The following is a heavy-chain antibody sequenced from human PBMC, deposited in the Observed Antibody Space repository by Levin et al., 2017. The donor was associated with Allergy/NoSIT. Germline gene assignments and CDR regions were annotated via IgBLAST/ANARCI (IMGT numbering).Heavy chain of an antibody. D-gene: IGHD1-14*01. CDR1: EFTISPYW. V-gene: IGHV3-7*01. CDR3: ALTGTTNGMDV. CDR2: INQDGSEK. J-gene: IGHJ6*02. Sequence: QSGGSLRLSCAASEFTISPYWISWVRQAPGKGLEWVAKINQDGSEKDYVDSVKGRFSISRDNARNSLYLQLDSLRGEDTAIYYCALTGTTNGMDVWGQGTTVTVSS.